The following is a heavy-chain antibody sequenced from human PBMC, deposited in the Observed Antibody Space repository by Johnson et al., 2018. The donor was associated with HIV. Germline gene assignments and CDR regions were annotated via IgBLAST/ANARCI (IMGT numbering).Heavy chain of an antibody. CDR3: TICITMIVVVTTDAFDI. J-gene: IGHJ3*02. D-gene: IGHD3-22*01. Sequence: QVQLVESGGGVVQPGKSLTLSCVGSGLSFSNFGIHWVRQAPGKGPEWVAVISFDGNLKKYADSVKGRFTISRDNSKNTLYLQMNSLKTEDTAVYYCTICITMIVVVTTDAFDIWGQGTMVTVSS. CDR1: GLSFSNFG. V-gene: IGHV3-33*03. CDR2: ISFDGNLK.